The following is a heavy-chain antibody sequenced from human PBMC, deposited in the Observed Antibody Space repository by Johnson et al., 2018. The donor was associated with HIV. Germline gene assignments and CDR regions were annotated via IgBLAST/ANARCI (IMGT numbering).Heavy chain of an antibody. J-gene: IGHJ3*01. CDR1: GLTFSSYG. Sequence: QVQLVESGGGVVQPGRSLRLSCAASGLTFSSYGMHWVRQAPGKGLAWVAVLSYDGSKKYYAGSVKGRFPLHRDNSKNSLYLQMNTLRPEDTAFYYCAKAHASGSYFVGRDAFDVWGQGTMVTGSS. D-gene: IGHD3-10*01. V-gene: IGHV3-30*18. CDR3: AKAHASGSYFVGRDAFDV. CDR2: LSYDGSKK.